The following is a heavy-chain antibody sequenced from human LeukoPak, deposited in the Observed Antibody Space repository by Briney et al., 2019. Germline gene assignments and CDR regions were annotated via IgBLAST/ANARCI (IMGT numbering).Heavy chain of an antibody. V-gene: IGHV3-53*01. CDR1: GFTFSSYW. D-gene: IGHD3-3*01. J-gene: IGHJ6*03. CDR2: IYSGGST. CDR3: ARETYYDFWSGYYMDV. Sequence: GGSLRLSCAASGFTFSSYWMTWVRQAPGKGLEWVSVIYSGGSTYYADSVKGRFTISRDNSKNTLYLQMNSLRAEDTAVYYCARETYYDFWSGYYMDVWGKGTTVTVSS.